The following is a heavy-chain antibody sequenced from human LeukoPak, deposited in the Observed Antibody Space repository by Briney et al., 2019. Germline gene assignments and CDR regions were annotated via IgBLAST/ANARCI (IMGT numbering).Heavy chain of an antibody. D-gene: IGHD2-21*02. CDR2: FYTSGNT. J-gene: IGHJ3*02. V-gene: IGHV4-4*07. CDR1: GGSISNYY. Sequence: SETLSLTCIVSGGSISNYYWSWIRQPAGKGLEWIGRFYTSGNTNYNPSLKSRVTMSVDRSKNQFSLKMTSVTAADTAVYYCARGHDFSAFDIWGQGTMVTVSS. CDR3: ARGHDFSAFDI.